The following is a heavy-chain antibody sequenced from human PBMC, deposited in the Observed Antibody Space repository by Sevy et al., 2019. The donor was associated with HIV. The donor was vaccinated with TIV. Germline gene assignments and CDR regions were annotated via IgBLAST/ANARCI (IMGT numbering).Heavy chain of an antibody. J-gene: IGHJ4*02. CDR2: MNEDGSVT. Sequence: GGSLRLSCAGSGFSITSNWMHWVRQAPGKGLVWVSRMNEDGSVTNHADSVRGRFTISRDNAKNTLYLQMNSLRVEDTAVYYCVKDFGGPTDYWGQGTLVTVSS. V-gene: IGHV3-74*01. CDR1: GFSITSNW. D-gene: IGHD3-16*01. CDR3: VKDFGGPTDY.